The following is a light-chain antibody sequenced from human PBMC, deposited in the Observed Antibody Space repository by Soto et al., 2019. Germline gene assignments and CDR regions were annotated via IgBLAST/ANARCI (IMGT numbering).Light chain of an antibody. CDR3: GSWDRSLRGWV. CDR2: DNN. CDR1: SSNIGNNH. Sequence: QSVLTQPPSVSAAPGQTVTVSCSGSSSNIGNNHVSWYQHLPGTAPKVLIYDNNKRPSGIPDRFSGSKSAPSATLDITVLQTGDEADYYCGSWDRSLRGWVFGGGTKLTVL. V-gene: IGLV1-51*01. J-gene: IGLJ3*02.